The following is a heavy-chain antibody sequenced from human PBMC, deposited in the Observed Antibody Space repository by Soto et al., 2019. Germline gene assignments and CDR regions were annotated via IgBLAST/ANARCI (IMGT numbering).Heavy chain of an antibody. V-gene: IGHV1-2*04. CDR3: ARGLIWFGELFPMGFDY. D-gene: IGHD3-10*01. CDR2: INPNSGGT. Sequence: ASVKVSCKASGYTFTGYYMHWVRQAPGQGLEWMGWINPNSGGTNYAQKFQGWVTITRDTSISTAYMELSRLRSDDTAVYYCARGLIWFGELFPMGFDYWGQGTLVTVSS. J-gene: IGHJ4*02. CDR1: GYTFTGYY.